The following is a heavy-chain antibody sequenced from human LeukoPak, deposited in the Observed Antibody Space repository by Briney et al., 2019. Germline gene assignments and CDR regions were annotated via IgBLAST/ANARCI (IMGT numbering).Heavy chain of an antibody. CDR2: ISYDGSNK. CDR3: ARDGQLYNQGPYYFDY. D-gene: IGHD6-6*01. CDR1: GFTFSSYA. Sequence: PGRSLRLSCAASGFTFSSYAMHWVRQAPGKGLEWVAVISYDGSNKYYADSVKGRFTISRDNSKNTLYLQMNSLRAEVTAVYYCARDGQLYNQGPYYFDYWGQGTLVTVSS. V-gene: IGHV3-30-3*01. J-gene: IGHJ4*02.